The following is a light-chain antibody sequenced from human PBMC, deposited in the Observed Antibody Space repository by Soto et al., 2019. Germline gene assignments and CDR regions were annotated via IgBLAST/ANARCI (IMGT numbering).Light chain of an antibody. CDR2: SSD. Sequence: QSVLTQPPSVSATPGQRVTISCSGSSSNIASRSVYWYQQLPGTAPKLLIYSSDLRPSGVPDRFSGSKSGPTASLAISGVQSEDEADYYCSTWDVSLNGGVFGGGTQLTVL. V-gene: IGLV1-44*01. J-gene: IGLJ7*01. CDR1: SSNIASRS. CDR3: STWDVSLNGGV.